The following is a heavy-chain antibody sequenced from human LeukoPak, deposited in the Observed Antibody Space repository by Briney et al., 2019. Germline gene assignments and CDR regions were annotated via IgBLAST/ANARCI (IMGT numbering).Heavy chain of an antibody. Sequence: SETLSLTCTASGGSISSYYWSWIRQPPGKGLEWIGYIYYSGSTNYNPSLKSRVTISVDTSKNQFSLKLSSVTAADTAVYYCARHDSDIVVVPAAPTIGWSWFDPWGQGTLVTVSS. CDR1: GGSISSYY. CDR2: IYYSGST. D-gene: IGHD2-2*01. V-gene: IGHV4-59*08. J-gene: IGHJ5*02. CDR3: ARHDSDIVVVPAAPTIGWSWFDP.